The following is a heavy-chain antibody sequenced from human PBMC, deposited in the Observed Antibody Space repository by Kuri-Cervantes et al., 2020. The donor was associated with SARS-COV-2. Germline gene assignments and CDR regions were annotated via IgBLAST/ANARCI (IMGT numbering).Heavy chain of an antibody. V-gene: IGHV1-46*04. CDR2: VNPSIGKT. CDR1: LCSFPNYY. Sequence: SVHVSCMASLCSFPNYYIHWVRQAPGQGCEWVGMVNPSIGKTRFAQRLQCRVTMTRDTSTNTVYMELSRLRYDDTAVYYCARSTPFRRLVVISQGGAFDIWGQGTMVTVSS. CDR3: ARSTPFRRLVVISQGGAFDI. D-gene: IGHD3-22*01. J-gene: IGHJ3*02.